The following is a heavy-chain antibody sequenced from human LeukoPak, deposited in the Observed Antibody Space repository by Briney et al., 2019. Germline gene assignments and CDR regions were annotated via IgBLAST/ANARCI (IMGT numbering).Heavy chain of an antibody. Sequence: AGGSLRLSCAASGFTFSSYAMSWVRQAPGKGLEWVSAISGSGGSTYYADSVKGRFTISRDNSKNTLYLQMNSLRAEDTAVYYCAKDGVKWGDHVYYFDYWGQGTLVTVSS. V-gene: IGHV3-23*01. CDR1: GFTFSSYA. J-gene: IGHJ4*02. D-gene: IGHD7-27*01. CDR3: AKDGVKWGDHVYYFDY. CDR2: ISGSGGST.